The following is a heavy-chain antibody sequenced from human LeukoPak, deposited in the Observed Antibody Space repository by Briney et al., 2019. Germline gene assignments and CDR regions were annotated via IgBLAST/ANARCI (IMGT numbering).Heavy chain of an antibody. CDR2: IRYSGST. CDR1: GGSISNTIYY. V-gene: IGHV4-39*01. CDR3: TASATPSSISSFDY. J-gene: IGHJ4*02. D-gene: IGHD6-13*01. Sequence: SETLSLTCIVSGGSISNTIYYWCWIRQPPGKGLEWIGSIRYSGSTYYNPSLKSRVTISVDTSKDQFSLKLSTVTAADTAVYYCTASATPSSISSFDYWGQGTLVTVSS.